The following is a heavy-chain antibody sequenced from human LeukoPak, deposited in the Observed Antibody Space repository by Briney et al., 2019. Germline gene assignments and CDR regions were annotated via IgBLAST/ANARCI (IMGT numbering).Heavy chain of an antibody. J-gene: IGHJ3*02. CDR3: AGAYCGGDCYSGRAFDI. CDR2: VYHSGST. CDR1: GGSISSSYW. D-gene: IGHD2-21*02. V-gene: IGHV4-4*02. Sequence: PSGTLSLTCAVSGGSISSSYWWSWVRQPPGKGLEGIGEVYHSGSTNYYPSLKSRVTISIEKSKSQFSLKLSSVTAADTAVYYCAGAYCGGDCYSGRAFDIWGQGTMVTVSS.